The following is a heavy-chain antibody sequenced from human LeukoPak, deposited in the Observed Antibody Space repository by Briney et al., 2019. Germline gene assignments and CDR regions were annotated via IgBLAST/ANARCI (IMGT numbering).Heavy chain of an antibody. Sequence: ASVKVSCKASGYTFTSYDINWVRQATGQGPEWMGWMNPNSGNTGYAQKFQGRVNMTRNTVTSTAYLELKSLRSEDTAVYYCARARNIRRSCDDLQYWGQGTMVTASS. CDR2: MNPNSGNT. D-gene: IGHD2-2*01. J-gene: IGHJ4*02. V-gene: IGHV1-8*01. CDR1: GYTFTSYD. CDR3: ARARNIRRSCDDLQY.